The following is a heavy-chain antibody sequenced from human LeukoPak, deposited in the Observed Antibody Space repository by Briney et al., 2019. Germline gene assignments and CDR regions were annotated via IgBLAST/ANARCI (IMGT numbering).Heavy chain of an antibody. CDR2: IYHSGST. D-gene: IGHD3-22*01. J-gene: IGHJ5*02. CDR1: GGSIISTSFY. CDR3: ARLYYDSRGYYWFDR. V-gene: IGHV4-39*01. Sequence: SETLSLTCTVSGGSIISTSFYWGWIRQPPGKGLAWLGSIYHSGSTYDNPSLKSRVTLSVDRSKNQFSLKLSSVPAADTAVYYCARLYYDSRGYYWFDRWGQGTLVTVSS.